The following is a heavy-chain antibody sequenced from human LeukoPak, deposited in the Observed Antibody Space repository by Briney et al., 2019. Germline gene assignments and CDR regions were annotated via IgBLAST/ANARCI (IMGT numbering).Heavy chain of an antibody. D-gene: IGHD3-10*01. Sequence: GRSLRLSCAASGFTFSSYGMHWVRQAPGKGLEWVAVIWYDGSNKYYADSVKGRFTISRDNSKNTLYLQMNSLRAEDTAVYYCAKDYGKIDDAFDIWGQGTMVTVSS. CDR2: IWYDGSNK. CDR3: AKDYGKIDDAFDI. CDR1: GFTFSSYG. V-gene: IGHV3-33*06. J-gene: IGHJ3*02.